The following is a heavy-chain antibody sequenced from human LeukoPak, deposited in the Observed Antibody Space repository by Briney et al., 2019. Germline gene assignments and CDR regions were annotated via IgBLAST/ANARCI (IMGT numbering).Heavy chain of an antibody. CDR3: AKGIRGTMIVVVIN. CDR2: ISGSGGST. J-gene: IGHJ4*02. CDR1: GFTFSSYA. D-gene: IGHD3-22*01. Sequence: GGSLRLSCAASGFTFSSYAMSWVRRAPGKGLEWVSAISGSGGSTYYADSVKGRFTISRDNSKNMLYLQMNSLRAEDTAVYYCAKGIRGTMIVVVINWGQETLVTVSS. V-gene: IGHV3-23*01.